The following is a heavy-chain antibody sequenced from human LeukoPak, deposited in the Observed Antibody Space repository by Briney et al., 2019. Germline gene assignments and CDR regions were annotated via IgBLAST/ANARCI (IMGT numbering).Heavy chain of an antibody. CDR3: AGKYAYDSSGYFYIDY. D-gene: IGHD3-22*01. Sequence: SETLSLTCTVSGNSISSGYYWGWIRQPPGKGLEWIGSTYHSGSTYYNPSLKSRVTVSVDTSKNQFSLKLRSVTAADTAVYYCAGKYAYDSSGYFYIDYWGQGTLVTVSS. CDR1: GNSISSGYY. CDR2: TYHSGST. V-gene: IGHV4-38-2*02. J-gene: IGHJ4*02.